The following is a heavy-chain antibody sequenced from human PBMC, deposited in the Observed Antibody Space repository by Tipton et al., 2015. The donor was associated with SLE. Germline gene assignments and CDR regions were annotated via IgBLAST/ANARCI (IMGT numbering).Heavy chain of an antibody. V-gene: IGHV3-11*06. CDR1: GFTFSDYS. CDR2: ITTSNDYT. CDR3: AREKGSDSNGSDAFDM. D-gene: IGHD3-22*01. Sequence: SLRLSCAASGFTFSDYSMNWIRQAPGKGLEWVSYITTSNDYTNYADSLKGRFTISRDNAKNSLYLHINNLSADDTAVYYCAREKGSDSNGSDAFDMWGQGTMVTVSS. J-gene: IGHJ3*02.